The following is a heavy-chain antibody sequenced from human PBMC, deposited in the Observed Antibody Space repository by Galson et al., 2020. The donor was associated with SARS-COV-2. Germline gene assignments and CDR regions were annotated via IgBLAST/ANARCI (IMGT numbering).Heavy chain of an antibody. Sequence: SETLSLTCTVSGGSISSYYWSWIRQPPGKGLEWIGYIYYSGSTNYNPSLKSRVTISVDTSKNQFSLKLSSVTAADTAVYYCARHLWELTAGAFDIWGQGTMVTVSS. V-gene: IGHV4-59*08. J-gene: IGHJ3*02. CDR2: IYYSGST. CDR1: GGSISSYY. D-gene: IGHD1-26*01. CDR3: ARHLWELTAGAFDI.